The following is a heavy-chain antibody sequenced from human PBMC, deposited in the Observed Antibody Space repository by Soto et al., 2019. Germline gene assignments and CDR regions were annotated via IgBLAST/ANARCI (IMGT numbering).Heavy chain of an antibody. Sequence: GESLKISCKGSGYSFTSYWIGWVRQMPGKGLEWMGIIYPGDSDTRYSPSFQGQVTISADKSISTAYLQWSSLKASDTAMYYCARRPKATVTNYYFDYWGQGTLVTVSS. CDR3: ARRPKATVTNYYFDY. CDR2: IYPGDSDT. J-gene: IGHJ4*02. V-gene: IGHV5-51*01. CDR1: GYSFTSYW. D-gene: IGHD4-4*01.